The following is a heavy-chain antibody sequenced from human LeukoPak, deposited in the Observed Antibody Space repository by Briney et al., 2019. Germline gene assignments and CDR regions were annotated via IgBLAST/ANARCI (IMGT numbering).Heavy chain of an antibody. CDR2: IWYDGSNK. V-gene: IGHV3-33*01. Sequence: PGGSLRLSCAASGFTFSSYGMHWVRQAPGKGLEWVAVIWYDGSNKYYADSVKGRFTISGDNSKNTLYLQMNSLRAEDTAVYYCARGGSSSWYAFDIWGQGTMVTVSS. CDR1: GFTFSSYG. CDR3: ARGGSSSWYAFDI. D-gene: IGHD6-13*01. J-gene: IGHJ3*02.